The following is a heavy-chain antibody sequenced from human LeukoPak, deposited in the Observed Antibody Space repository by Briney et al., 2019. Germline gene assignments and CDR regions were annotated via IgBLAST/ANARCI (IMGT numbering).Heavy chain of an antibody. Sequence: SGGSLRLSCGASGFTFSNYGMTWVRQAPGKGLEWVSYISSSGSTIYYADSVKGRFTISRDNAKNSLYLQMNSLRAEDTAVYYCYYYYYYYMDVWGKGTTVTVSS. CDR3: YYYYYYYMDV. CDR1: GFTFSNYG. J-gene: IGHJ6*03. CDR2: ISSSGSTI. V-gene: IGHV3-11*04.